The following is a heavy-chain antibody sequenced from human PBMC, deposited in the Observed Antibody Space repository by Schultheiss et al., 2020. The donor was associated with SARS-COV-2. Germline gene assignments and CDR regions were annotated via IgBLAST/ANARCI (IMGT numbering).Heavy chain of an antibody. Sequence: SQTLSLTCPVSGGSISSGGYYWSWIRQHPGKGLEWIGYIYYSGSTYYNPSLKSRVTISGDTSKNHFSLKLNSVTAADTAVYYCARDSSGHYFLGVFDIWGRGTMVTVSS. V-gene: IGHV4-31*03. J-gene: IGHJ3*02. D-gene: IGHD3-22*01. CDR2: IYYSGST. CDR3: ARDSSGHYFLGVFDI. CDR1: GGSISSGGYY.